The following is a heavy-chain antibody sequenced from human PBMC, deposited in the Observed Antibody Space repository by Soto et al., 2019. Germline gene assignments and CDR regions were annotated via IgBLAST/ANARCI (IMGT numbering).Heavy chain of an antibody. Sequence: QITLKESGPTLVKPTQTLTVTCTFTGFSLSTSGVAVGWIRQPPGKALEWLALIYWDDDKRYSPSLKSRLTITKDTTKNQVVLTMTNMDPVDTGTYYCAHRRVLDWAFDYWGQGTLVTVSS. V-gene: IGHV2-5*02. D-gene: IGHD3-9*01. CDR2: IYWDDDK. CDR1: GFSLSTSGVA. J-gene: IGHJ4*02. CDR3: AHRRVLDWAFDY.